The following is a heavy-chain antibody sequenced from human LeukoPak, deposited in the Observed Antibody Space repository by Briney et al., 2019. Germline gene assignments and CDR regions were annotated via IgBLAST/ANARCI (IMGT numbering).Heavy chain of an antibody. V-gene: IGHV3-53*01. Sequence: SGGSLRLSCAASGFTVSSNYMSWVRQAPGKGLEWVSVIYSGGSTYYADSVKGRFTNSRDNSKNTLYLQMNSLRAEDTAVYYCAGGGAKTPFDYWGQGTLVTVSS. CDR1: GFTVSSNY. CDR3: AGGGAKTPFDY. D-gene: IGHD3-16*01. J-gene: IGHJ4*02. CDR2: IYSGGST.